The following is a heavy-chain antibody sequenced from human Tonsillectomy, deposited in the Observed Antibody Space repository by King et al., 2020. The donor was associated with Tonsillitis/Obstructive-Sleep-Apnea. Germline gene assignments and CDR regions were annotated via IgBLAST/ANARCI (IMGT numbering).Heavy chain of an antibody. J-gene: IGHJ6*03. V-gene: IGHV7-4-1*02. D-gene: IGHD1-26*01. Sequence: VQLVESGSELKKPGASVKVSCKASGYTFTNYAMNWVRQAPGQGLEWMGWINTNTGNPAYAQGFTGRFVFSLDTSVNTAYLQISSLTAEDTAVYYCARDIGQGDYYYYMDVWGNGTTVTVSS. CDR3: ARDIGQGDYYYYMDV. CDR1: GYTFTNYA. CDR2: INTNTGNP.